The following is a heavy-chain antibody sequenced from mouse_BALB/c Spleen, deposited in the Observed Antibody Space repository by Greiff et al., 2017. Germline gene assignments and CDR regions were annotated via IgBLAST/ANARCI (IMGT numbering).Heavy chain of an antibody. Sequence: EVQLQQSGAELVKPGASVKLSCTASGFNIKDTYMHWVKQRPEQGLEWIGRIDPANGNTKYDPKFQGKATITADTSSNTAYLQLSSLTSEDTAVYYCARDLPGYYGSSWYAMDYWGQGTSVTVSS. V-gene: IGHV14-3*02. CDR1: GFNIKDTY. CDR2: IDPANGNT. D-gene: IGHD1-1*01. J-gene: IGHJ4*01. CDR3: ARDLPGYYGSSWYAMDY.